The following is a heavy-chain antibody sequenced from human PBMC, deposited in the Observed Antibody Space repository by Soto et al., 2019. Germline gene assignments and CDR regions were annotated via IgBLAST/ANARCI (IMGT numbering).Heavy chain of an antibody. J-gene: IGHJ4*02. Sequence: SVKVSCKAAGGTFSSYAISWVRQAPGQGLEWMGGIIPMFGTANYAQKFQGRVTITADESTSTAYMELSSLRSEDTAVYYCARVSYDSSGYYSDYWGQGTLVTVSS. CDR1: GGTFSSYA. CDR2: IIPMFGTA. D-gene: IGHD3-22*01. V-gene: IGHV1-69*13. CDR3: ARVSYDSSGYYSDY.